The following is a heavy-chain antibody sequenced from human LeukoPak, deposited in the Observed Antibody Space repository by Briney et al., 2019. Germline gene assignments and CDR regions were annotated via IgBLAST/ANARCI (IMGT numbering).Heavy chain of an antibody. CDR2: SCSSGST. CDR1: GGSISSYY. V-gene: IGHV4-59*08. CDR3: ARHQHQLVTGYDY. D-gene: IGHD6-13*01. J-gene: IGHJ4*02. Sequence: PSETLSLTCTVSGGSISSYYWSWIRQPPGKGLEWIGYSCSSGSTNYNPSLMSRVTISVDTSKKQFSLRLISVTAADTAVYYCARHQHQLVTGYDYWGQGTLVTVSS.